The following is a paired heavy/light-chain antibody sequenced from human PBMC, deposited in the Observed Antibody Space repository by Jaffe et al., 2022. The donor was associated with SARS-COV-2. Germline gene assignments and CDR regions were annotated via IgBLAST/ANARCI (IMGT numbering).Light chain of an antibody. CDR2: DAS. J-gene: IGKJ2*03. V-gene: IGKV1-39*01. CDR3: QQSISLSYS. CDR1: QSINTY. Sequence: DIQMTQSPSSLSAAVGDRVTITCRASQSINTYLNWYQHKPGKAPKVLIYDASSLQSGVPSRFSGSGSGTDFTLTISSLQPEDFATYYCQQSISLSYSFGQGTKLEIK.
Heavy chain of an antibody. Sequence: EVQLVESGGGLIQPGGSLRLSCAASGFTFSSYEMNWVRQSPEKGLEWISYIDEEASTVYYADSVKGRFTISRDNAKNALYLQMNSLRAEDTAVYYCARDSGHCWTKNCHHFDYWGQGTLVTVSS. V-gene: IGHV3-48*03. CDR3: ARDSGHCWTKNCHHFDY. J-gene: IGHJ4*02. D-gene: IGHD2-8*01. CDR2: IDEEASTV. CDR1: GFTFSSYE.